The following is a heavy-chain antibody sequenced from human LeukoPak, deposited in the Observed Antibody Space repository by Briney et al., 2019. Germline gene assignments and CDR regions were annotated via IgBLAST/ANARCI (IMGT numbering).Heavy chain of an antibody. CDR2: IKPDGSER. J-gene: IGHJ4*02. V-gene: IGHV3-7*01. CDR3: ARKVWENDY. D-gene: IGHD3-16*01. CDR1: GITFNSHW. Sequence: GGSLRLSCAASGITFNSHWMSWVRQAPGKGLQWVASIKPDGSERKDVDSVKGRFTISRDNADNSLYPQMTSLRAEDTALYYCARKVWENDYWGQGTLVTVSS.